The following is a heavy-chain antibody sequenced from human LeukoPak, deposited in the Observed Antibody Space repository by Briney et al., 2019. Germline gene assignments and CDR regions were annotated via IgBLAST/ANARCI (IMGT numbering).Heavy chain of an antibody. J-gene: IGHJ3*02. V-gene: IGHV3-48*01. CDR2: ISSSSSTL. D-gene: IGHD6-19*01. Sequence: PGGSLRLSCAASGFTFSSYSMNWVRQAPGKGLEWVSYISSSSSTLYYADSVKGRFTISRDNAKNSLYLQMNSLRAEDTAVYYCAVIAVAGSAAFDIWGQGTMVTVSS. CDR3: AVIAVAGSAAFDI. CDR1: GFTFSSYS.